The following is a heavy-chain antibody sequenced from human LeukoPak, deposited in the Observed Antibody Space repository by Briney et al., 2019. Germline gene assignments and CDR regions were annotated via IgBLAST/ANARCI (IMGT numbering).Heavy chain of an antibody. CDR3: ARDYYNDYEDTFDI. Sequence: SETLSLTCTVSGGSISSYYWSWIRQPPGKGLEWIGYIYYSGSTNYNPSLKSRVTISVDTSKNQFSLKLSSVTAADTAVYYCARDYYNDYEDTFDIWGQGTMVTVSS. CDR1: GGSISSYY. D-gene: IGHD4-11*01. J-gene: IGHJ3*02. CDR2: IYYSGST. V-gene: IGHV4-59*01.